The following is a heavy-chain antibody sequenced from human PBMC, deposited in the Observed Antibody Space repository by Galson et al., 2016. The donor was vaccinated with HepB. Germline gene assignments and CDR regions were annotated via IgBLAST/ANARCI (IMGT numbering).Heavy chain of an antibody. CDR1: GFSFSSYS. J-gene: IGHJ6*03. D-gene: IGHD5/OR15-5a*01. CDR3: ARGVGPAYMDV. V-gene: IGHV3-48*02. CDR2: ISSTNSPTI. Sequence: SLRLSCAASGFSFSSYSMNWVRQAPGKGLEWISYISSTNSPTIYYADSVEGRFTISRDNAKNSLYLQMNSLRDKDTAVYYCARGVGPAYMDVWGNGTTVTVSS.